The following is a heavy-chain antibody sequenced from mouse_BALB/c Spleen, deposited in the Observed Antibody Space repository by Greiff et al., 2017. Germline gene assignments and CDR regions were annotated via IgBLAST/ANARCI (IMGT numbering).Heavy chain of an antibody. D-gene: IGHD2-10*01. CDR3: ARHSYYGNSWIAY. Sequence: EVMVVESGGGLVQPGGSLKLSCAASGFTFSSYTMSWVRQTPERRLVWVAYISNGGGSTYYPDTVKGRFTISRDNAKKTLYLQMSRLKSEDSAMYYCARHSYYGNSWIAYWGQGTLVTVSA. V-gene: IGHV5-12-2*01. CDR1: GFTFSSYT. CDR2: ISNGGGST. J-gene: IGHJ3*01.